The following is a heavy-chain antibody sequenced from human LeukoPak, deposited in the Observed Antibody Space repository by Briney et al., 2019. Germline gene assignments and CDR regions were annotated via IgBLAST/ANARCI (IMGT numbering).Heavy chain of an antibody. CDR2: ISGSGSPT. J-gene: IGHJ4*02. D-gene: IGHD3-10*01. V-gene: IGHV3-23*01. CDR3: AGHGQAGIPLPY. CDR1: GFTFNNFA. Sequence: GGSLRLSCAASGFTFNNFAMSWVRQAPGKGLEWVSAISGSGSPTYYADSVKGRFTISRDNSKNTLYLQMNSLRAEDTAVYYCAGHGQAGIPLPYWGQGTLVTVSS.